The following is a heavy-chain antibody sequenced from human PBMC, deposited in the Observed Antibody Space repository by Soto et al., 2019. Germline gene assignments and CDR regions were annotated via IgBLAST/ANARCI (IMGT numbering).Heavy chain of an antibody. J-gene: IGHJ4*02. V-gene: IGHV3-33*01. CDR3: ARVTYDSSGYSEPFDY. Sequence: PGGSLRLSCAASGFTFSSYGMHWVRQAPGKGLEWVAVIWYDGSNKYYADSVKGRFTISRDNSKNTLYLQMNSLRAEDTAVYYCARVTYDSSGYSEPFDYWGQGTLVTVSS. CDR1: GFTFSSYG. CDR2: IWYDGSNK. D-gene: IGHD3-22*01.